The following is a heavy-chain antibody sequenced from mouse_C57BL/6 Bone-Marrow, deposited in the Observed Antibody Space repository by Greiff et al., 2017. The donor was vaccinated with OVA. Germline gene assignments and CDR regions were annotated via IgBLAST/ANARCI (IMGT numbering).Heavy chain of an antibody. CDR2: ISGGGGNT. Sequence: EVHLVESGGGLVKPGGSLKLSCAASGFTFSSYTMSWVRQTPEKRLEWVATISGGGGNTYYPDSVKGRFTISRDNAKHTLYLQMSSLRSEDTALYYCARHTTVVAKAMDYWGQGTSVTVSS. V-gene: IGHV5-9*01. J-gene: IGHJ4*01. CDR1: GFTFSSYT. D-gene: IGHD1-1*01. CDR3: ARHTTVVAKAMDY.